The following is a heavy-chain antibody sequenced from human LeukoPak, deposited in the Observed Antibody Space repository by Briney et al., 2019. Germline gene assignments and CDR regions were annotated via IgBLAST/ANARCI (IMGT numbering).Heavy chain of an antibody. Sequence: SETLSLTCTVSGGSISSYYWSWIRQPAGKGLEWIGRIYTSGSTNYNPSLKSRVTMSVDTSKYQFSLTMSSVTAADTAVYYCGKVRGIAAAGSDWFDPWGQGTLVTVSS. CDR1: GGSISSYY. J-gene: IGHJ5*02. D-gene: IGHD6-13*01. CDR2: IYTSGST. CDR3: GKVRGIAAAGSDWFDP. V-gene: IGHV4-4*07.